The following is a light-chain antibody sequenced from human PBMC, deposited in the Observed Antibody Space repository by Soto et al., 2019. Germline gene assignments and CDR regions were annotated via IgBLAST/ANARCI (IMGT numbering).Light chain of an antibody. CDR1: LPISNY. J-gene: IGKJ5*01. V-gene: IGKV1-27*01. Sequence: DIQMTQSPSSLSASXXXXXSXTXRASLPISNYLAWYQQKPGKIPNLLIYAASTLQAGVPSRFSGSGSGTDFTLTISSLQPEDFATYYCQQSYSTPITFGQGTRLENK. CDR3: QQSYSTPIT. CDR2: AAS.